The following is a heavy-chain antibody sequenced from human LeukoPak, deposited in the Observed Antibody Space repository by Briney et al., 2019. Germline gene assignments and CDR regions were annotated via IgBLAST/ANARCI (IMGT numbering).Heavy chain of an antibody. D-gene: IGHD3-22*01. CDR2: INPNSGGT. Sequence: ASVKVSCKASGYTFTGYYMHWVRQAPGQGPEWMGWINPNSGGTNYAQKFQGRVTMTRDTSISTAYMELSRLRSDDTAVYYCARGTYYYDSSGYFGIYYFDYWGQGTLVTVSS. CDR3: ARGTYYYDSSGYFGIYYFDY. V-gene: IGHV1-2*02. CDR1: GYTFTGYY. J-gene: IGHJ4*02.